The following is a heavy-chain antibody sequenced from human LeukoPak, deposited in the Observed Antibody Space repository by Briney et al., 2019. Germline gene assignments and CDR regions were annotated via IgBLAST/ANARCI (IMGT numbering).Heavy chain of an antibody. CDR3: ARDRGSGSFDI. V-gene: IGHV3-30*03. CDR1: GFTFTTYG. CDR2: ISYDGTNK. Sequence: PGGSLRLSCAASGFTFTTYGIHWVRQAPGKGLGWVAAISYDGTNKYFADSVKGRFTISRDNSKNTLYLQMNSLRAEDTAVYYCARDRGSGSFDIWGQGTMVTVSS. D-gene: IGHD3-10*01. J-gene: IGHJ3*02.